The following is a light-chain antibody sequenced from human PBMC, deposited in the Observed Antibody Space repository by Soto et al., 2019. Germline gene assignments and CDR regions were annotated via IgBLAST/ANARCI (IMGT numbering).Light chain of an antibody. CDR1: QGVSNY. CDR2: AAS. V-gene: IGKV1-27*01. CDR3: QKYNSAPL. Sequence: DIQMTQSPSSLSASVGDRVTITCRASQGVSNYLAWYQQKPGKIPKLLIYAASTLQSGVPSRFSGSGSGTDFTLTISSLQPEDVASYYCQKYNSAPLFGQGTKVEIK. J-gene: IGKJ1*01.